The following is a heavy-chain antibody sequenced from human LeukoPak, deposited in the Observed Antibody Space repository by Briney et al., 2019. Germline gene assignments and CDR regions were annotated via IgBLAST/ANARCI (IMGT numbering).Heavy chain of an antibody. J-gene: IGHJ4*02. Sequence: GGSLRLSCAASGFTVSSNYMSWVRQAPGKGLEWVSVIYSGGSTYYADSVKGRFTISRDNSKNTLYLQMNSLRAEDTAVYYCARDDPSGYYDSSGYYTLDYWGQGTLVTVSS. CDR3: ARDDPSGYYDSSGYYTLDY. CDR2: IYSGGST. D-gene: IGHD3-22*01. V-gene: IGHV3-66*01. CDR1: GFTVSSNY.